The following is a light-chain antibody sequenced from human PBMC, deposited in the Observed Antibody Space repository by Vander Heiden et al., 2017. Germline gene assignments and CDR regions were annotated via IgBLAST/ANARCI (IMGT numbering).Light chain of an antibody. V-gene: IGKV1-5*01. CDR2: DAS. Sequence: DIQMPQSPSTLSASVGDRVTITCRASQSISSWLAWYQQKPGKAPKLLIYDASSLESGVPSRFSGSGSGTEFTLTISSLQPDNVATYYCQQDNSYPWTFGQGTKVEIK. CDR1: QSISSW. CDR3: QQDNSYPWT. J-gene: IGKJ1*01.